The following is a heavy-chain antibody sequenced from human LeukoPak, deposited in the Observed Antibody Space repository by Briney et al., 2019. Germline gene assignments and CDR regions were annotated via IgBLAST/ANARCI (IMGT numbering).Heavy chain of an antibody. D-gene: IGHD4/OR15-4a*01. J-gene: IGHJ4*02. CDR2: IRSSGTTT. CDR1: GFTFSSYE. V-gene: IGHV3-48*03. CDR3: ARVYGGYVDY. Sequence: GGSLRLSCAASGFTFSSYEMNWVRQAPGKGLEWVSYIRSSGTTTYYADSVKGRFTISRDNAENSLYLQMNSLRAEDTAVYYCARVYGGYVDYWGQGTLVTVSS.